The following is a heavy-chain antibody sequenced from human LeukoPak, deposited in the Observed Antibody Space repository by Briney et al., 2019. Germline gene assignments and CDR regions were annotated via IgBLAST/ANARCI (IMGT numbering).Heavy chain of an antibody. CDR3: ASGRPPGASVLLGFDY. CDR1: GGSISSSSYY. CDR2: IYYSGST. V-gene: IGHV4-39*01. D-gene: IGHD1-26*01. Sequence: SETLSLTCTVSGGSISSSSYYWGWIRQPPGKGLEWIGSIYYSGSTYYNPSLKSRVTISVDTSKNQFSLKLSSVTAADTAVYYGASGRPPGASVLLGFDYWGQGTLVTVSS. J-gene: IGHJ4*02.